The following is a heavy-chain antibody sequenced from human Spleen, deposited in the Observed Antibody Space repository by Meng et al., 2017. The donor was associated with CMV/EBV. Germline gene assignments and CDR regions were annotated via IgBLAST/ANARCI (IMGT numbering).Heavy chain of an antibody. CDR3: ARGYSSSWRWNWFDP. D-gene: IGHD6-6*01. CDR1: GGSFSGYY. J-gene: IGHJ5*02. V-gene: IGHV4-34*01. CDR2: INHSGST. Sequence: SETLSLTCTVSGGSFSGYYWSWIRQPPGKGLEWIGEINHSGSTNYNPSLKSRVTISVDTSKNQFSLKLSSVTAADTAVYYCARGYSSSWRWNWFDPWGQGTLVTVSS.